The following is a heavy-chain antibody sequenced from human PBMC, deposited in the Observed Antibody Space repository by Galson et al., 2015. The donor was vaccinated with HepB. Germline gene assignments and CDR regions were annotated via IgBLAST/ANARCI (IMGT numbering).Heavy chain of an antibody. CDR1: GFSFSNAW. D-gene: IGHD1-7*01. Sequence: SLRLSCAASGFSFSNAWMSWVRQAPGKGLEWVGRIKRNTDGGTTDYATPVKGRFTISRDDSINTLYLQMNSLKTEDTAVYYCTTDHPLAITATTNFDDWGQGALVTVSS. J-gene: IGHJ4*02. CDR3: TTDHPLAITATTNFDD. CDR2: IKRNTDGGTT. V-gene: IGHV3-15*01.